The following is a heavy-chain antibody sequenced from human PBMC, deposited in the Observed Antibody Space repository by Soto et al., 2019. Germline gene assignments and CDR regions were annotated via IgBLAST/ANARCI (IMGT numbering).Heavy chain of an antibody. CDR3: AGGYNGDSLDY. J-gene: IGHJ4*02. CDR2: IYYSGST. Sequence: QVQLQESGPGLVKPSQTLSLTCTVSGGSISSGGYYWSWIRQHPGKGLEWIGYIYYSGSTYYNPSLKSRVPKSVDSAKTQSPRRRSSVTAPDTAVYYCAGGYNGDSLDYWGQGTLVTVSP. V-gene: IGHV4-31*03. D-gene: IGHD4-17*01. CDR1: GGSISSGGYY.